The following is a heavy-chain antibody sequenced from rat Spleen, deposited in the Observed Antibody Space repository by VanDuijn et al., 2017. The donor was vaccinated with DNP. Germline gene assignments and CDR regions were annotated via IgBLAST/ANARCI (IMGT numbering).Heavy chain of an antibody. V-gene: IGHV5-22*01. CDR1: GFPFSDYF. CDR3: TRRDSSLLLHGFFDY. D-gene: IGHD1-1*01. CDR2: ISHDGGGT. Sequence: EVRLVESGGGLVQPGRSLKLSCAASGFPFSDYFMAWVRQAPNKGLEWVASISHDGGGTFYGDSVKGRFTISRENAKTTLYLQMDSLGSEDTATYYCTRRDSSLLLHGFFDYWGQGVMVTVSS. J-gene: IGHJ2*01.